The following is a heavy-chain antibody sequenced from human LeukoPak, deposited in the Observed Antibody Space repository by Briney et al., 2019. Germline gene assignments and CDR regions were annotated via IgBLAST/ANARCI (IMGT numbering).Heavy chain of an antibody. D-gene: IGHD2-21*02. Sequence: GGSLRLSCTASGFTFSTSAMGWVRQAPGKGLEWVSSIKGGGGDPFYADSVKGRFTISRDNSKNTLFLQLNSLRADDSAVYYCAKGGHDFNPFYWWGQGTLVTVSS. V-gene: IGHV3-23*01. CDR3: AKGGHDFNPFYW. CDR1: GFTFSTSA. CDR2: IKGGGGDP. J-gene: IGHJ4*02.